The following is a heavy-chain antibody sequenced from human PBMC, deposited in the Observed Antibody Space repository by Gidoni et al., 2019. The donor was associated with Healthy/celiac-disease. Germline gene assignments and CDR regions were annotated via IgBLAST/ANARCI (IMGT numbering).Heavy chain of an antibody. D-gene: IGHD5-18*01. CDR3: ARVSPRGYSYGYVDY. V-gene: IGHV3-11*06. J-gene: IGHJ4*02. CDR2: ISSSSSYT. CDR1: GFTFSDYY. Sequence: QVQLVESGGGLVKPGGSLRLSCAASGFTFSDYYMSWIRQAPGKGLGWVSYISSSSSYTNYADSVKGRFTISRDNAKNSLYLQMNSLRAEDTAVYYCARVSPRGYSYGYVDYWGQGTLVTVSS.